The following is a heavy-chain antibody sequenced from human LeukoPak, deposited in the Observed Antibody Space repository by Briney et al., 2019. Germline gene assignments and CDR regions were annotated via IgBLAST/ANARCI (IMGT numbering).Heavy chain of an antibody. J-gene: IGHJ5*02. CDR1: GGSISSYY. V-gene: IGHV4-59*01. CDR3: ARVPSRYYYGSGSYHSSARFDP. Sequence: SETLSLTCTVSGGSISSYYWSWIRQPPGKGLEWIGYIYYSGSTNYNPPLKSRVTISVDTSKNQFSLKLSSVTAADTAVYYCARVPSRYYYGSGSYHSSARFDPWGQGTLVTVSS. D-gene: IGHD3-10*01. CDR2: IYYSGST.